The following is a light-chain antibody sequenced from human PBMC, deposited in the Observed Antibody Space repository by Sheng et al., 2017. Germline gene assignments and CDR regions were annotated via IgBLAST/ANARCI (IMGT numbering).Light chain of an antibody. V-gene: IGKV3-20*01. J-gene: IGKJ1*01. CDR2: GAS. Sequence: EIVLTQSPGTLSLSPGERATLACRASQSVSSSDFAWYQQKPGQAPRLLIYGASTRATDIPDRFSGSASGTDFTLTISSLQSEDFAVYYCQQYNNWPAWTFGQGTKVEIK. CDR1: QSVSSSD. CDR3: QQYNNWPAWT.